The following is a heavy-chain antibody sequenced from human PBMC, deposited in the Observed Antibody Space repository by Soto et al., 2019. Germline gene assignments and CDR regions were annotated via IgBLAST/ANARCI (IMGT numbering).Heavy chain of an antibody. CDR2: IYPGDSDT. D-gene: IGHD6-13*01. CDR3: ERTSAGGKYYDGMDV. J-gene: IGHJ6*02. V-gene: IGHV5-51*01. Sequence: EVQLVQSGAEVKKPGESLKISCKGSGYSFTSYWIGWVRQMPGKGLAWMGIIYPGDSDTRYSPSFQGQVTISADKSISTAYLQWSSLKASDTAMYYCERTSAGGKYYDGMDVWGQGTTVTVSS. CDR1: GYSFTSYW.